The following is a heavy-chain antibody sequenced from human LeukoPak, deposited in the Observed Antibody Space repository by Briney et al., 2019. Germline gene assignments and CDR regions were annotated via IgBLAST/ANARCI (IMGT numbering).Heavy chain of an antibody. Sequence: SQTLSLTCTVSGYSISSGGYYWSWIRQHPGKGLEWIGYIYYSGSTYYNPSLKSRVTISVDTSKNQFSLKLSSVTAADTAVYYCARVPNAPGVAATYYFDYWGQGTLVTVSS. CDR2: IYYSGST. CDR1: GYSISSGGYY. V-gene: IGHV4-31*03. CDR3: ARVPNAPGVAATYYFDY. J-gene: IGHJ4*02. D-gene: IGHD2-15*01.